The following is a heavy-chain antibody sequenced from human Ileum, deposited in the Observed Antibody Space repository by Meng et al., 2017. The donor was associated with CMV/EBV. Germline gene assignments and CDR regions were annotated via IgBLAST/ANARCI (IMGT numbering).Heavy chain of an antibody. CDR2: IKQDGSEK. CDR1: GFTFSGSW. CDR3: ARESSPFSSGWYDACDI. V-gene: IGHV3-7*01. Sequence: GESLKISCAASGFTFSGSWMTWVRQAPGKGLEWVANIKQDGSEKHYVDAVKGRFTISRDNAKNSLSLQMDSLRDEDTAVYFCARESSPFSSGWYDACDIGGQGTMVTVSS. D-gene: IGHD6-19*01. J-gene: IGHJ3*02.